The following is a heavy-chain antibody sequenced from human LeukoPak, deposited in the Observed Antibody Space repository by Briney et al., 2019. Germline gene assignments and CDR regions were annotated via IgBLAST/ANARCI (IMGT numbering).Heavy chain of an antibody. CDR1: GYTFTSYY. Sequence: ASVKVSCKASGYTFTSYYMHWVRQAPGRGLEWMGIINPSGGSTSYAQKFQGRVTMTRDMSTSTDYMELSSLRSEDTAVYYCARRVDIVATNDYWGQGTLVTVSS. D-gene: IGHD5-12*01. J-gene: IGHJ4*02. CDR2: INPSGGST. CDR3: ARRVDIVATNDY. V-gene: IGHV1-46*01.